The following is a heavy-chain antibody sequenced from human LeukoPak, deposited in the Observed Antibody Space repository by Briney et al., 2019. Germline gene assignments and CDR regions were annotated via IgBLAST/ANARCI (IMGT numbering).Heavy chain of an antibody. CDR2: INHSGST. V-gene: IGHV4-34*01. J-gene: IGHJ4*02. D-gene: IGHD3-22*01. Sequence: PSETLSLTCAVYGGSFSGYYWSWIRQPPGKALECIGEINHSGSTNYNPSLKSRVTISVDTSKNQFSLKLSSVTAADTAVYYCAAYYYDSSGYFDYWGQGTMVTVSS. CDR3: AAYYYDSSGYFDY. CDR1: GGSFSGYY.